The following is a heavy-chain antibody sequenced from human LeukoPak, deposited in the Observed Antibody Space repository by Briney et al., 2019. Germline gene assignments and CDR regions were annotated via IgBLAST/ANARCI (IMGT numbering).Heavy chain of an antibody. CDR3: ARVWNYYDSSGYYLGSSFDY. Sequence: ASVKVSCKASGYTFTSYGISWVRQAPGQGLEWMGWISVYNGNTNYAQKLQGRVTMTTDTSTNTAYMELRSLRSDDTAVYYCARVWNYYDSSGYYLGSSFDYWGKGTLVTVSS. D-gene: IGHD3-22*01. CDR2: ISVYNGNT. J-gene: IGHJ4*02. V-gene: IGHV1-18*01. CDR1: GYTFTSYG.